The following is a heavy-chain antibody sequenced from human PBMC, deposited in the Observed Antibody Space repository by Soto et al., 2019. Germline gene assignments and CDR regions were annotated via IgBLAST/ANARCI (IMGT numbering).Heavy chain of an antibody. V-gene: IGHV4-39*01. CDR3: AGQHPDYSSYNGLDL. CDR2: IYYGGNS. Sequence: SETLSLTCTVSGGSISTSGFYWGWIRQPPGKGPEYIGSIYYGGNSYYNPSLESRVALSVDTSRNQFSLKLRSVTAADTAVYYCAGQHPDYSSYNGLDLWGQGXAVTVYS. J-gene: IGHJ6*02. CDR1: GGSISTSGFY.